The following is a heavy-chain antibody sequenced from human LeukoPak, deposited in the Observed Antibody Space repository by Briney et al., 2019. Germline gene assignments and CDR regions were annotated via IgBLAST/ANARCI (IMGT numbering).Heavy chain of an antibody. CDR2: INPNIGGT. V-gene: IGHV1-2*02. D-gene: IGHD6-13*01. J-gene: IGHJ6*03. CDR3: ARRTYSSSSNYYYYYYYMDV. Sequence: ASVKVSCKASGYTFTGYYMHWVRQAPGQGLEWMGWINPNIGGTNYAQKFQGRVTMTRDTSISTAYMELSRLRSDDTAVYYCARRTYSSSSNYYYYYYYMDVWGKGTTVTVSS. CDR1: GYTFTGYY.